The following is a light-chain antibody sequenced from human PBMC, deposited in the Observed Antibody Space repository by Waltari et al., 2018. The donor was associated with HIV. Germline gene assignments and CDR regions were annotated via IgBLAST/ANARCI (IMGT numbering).Light chain of an antibody. CDR1: SCGVGANHY. CDR3: CSHAGSSDV. V-gene: IGLV2-11*01. Sequence: QPDLTQPRSVSGSPGQSVTISSGGSSCGVGANHYVSWYQQHPGTAPTLMIFDVSKRPSGVPDRFSGAKSGNTAPLTISGLQADDEADYYCCSHAGSSDVFGPGTTVTIL. J-gene: IGLJ1*01. CDR2: DVS.